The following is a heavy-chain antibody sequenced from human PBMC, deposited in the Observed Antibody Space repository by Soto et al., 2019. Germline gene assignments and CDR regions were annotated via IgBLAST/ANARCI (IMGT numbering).Heavy chain of an antibody. CDR2: ISSTTNYI. Sequence: PGGSLRLSCAASGFTFTRYSMNWVRQAPGKGLEWVSSISSTTNYIYYADSVKGRFTISRDNSKNTLYLQMNSLRAEDTAVYYCAKDEYYYGMDVWGQGTTVTVSS. CDR1: GFTFTRYS. J-gene: IGHJ6*02. V-gene: IGHV3-21*01. CDR3: AKDEYYYGMDV.